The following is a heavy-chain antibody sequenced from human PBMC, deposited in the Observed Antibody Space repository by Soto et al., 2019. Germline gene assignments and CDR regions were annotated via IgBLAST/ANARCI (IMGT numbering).Heavy chain of an antibody. J-gene: IGHJ6*02. CDR2: ISYDGSNK. Sequence: PGGSLILSCAASGFTFSSYGMHWVRQAPGKGLEWVAVISYDGSNKYYADSVKGRFTISRDNSKNTLYLQMNSLRAEDTAVYYCAKDRTAIVLMVYAKYYYYGMDVWGQGTTVTVSS. CDR3: AKDRTAIVLMVYAKYYYYGMDV. V-gene: IGHV3-30*18. CDR1: GFTFSSYG. D-gene: IGHD2-8*01.